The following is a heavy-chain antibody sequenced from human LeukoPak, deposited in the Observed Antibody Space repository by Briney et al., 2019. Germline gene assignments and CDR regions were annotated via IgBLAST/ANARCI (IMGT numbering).Heavy chain of an antibody. CDR2: LNPHNGDT. CDR3: ARVDQRISFYFDY. V-gene: IGHV1-2*02. D-gene: IGHD3-16*02. Sequence: ASVKVSCKASGYTFTGYHMHWVRQAPGQGLEWMGWLNPHNGDTNYVQKFQGRVTMTRDTSISTASMELSSLRSDDTAVYYCARVDQRISFYFDYWGQGTLITVSS. CDR1: GYTFTGYH. J-gene: IGHJ4*02.